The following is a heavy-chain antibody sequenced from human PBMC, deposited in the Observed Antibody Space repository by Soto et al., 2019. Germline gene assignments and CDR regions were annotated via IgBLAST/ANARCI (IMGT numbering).Heavy chain of an antibody. CDR2: MNPNSGNT. D-gene: IGHD6-13*01. Sequence: SVNVSCKASGYTFTSYDINWVRQATGQGLEWMGWMNPNSGNTGYAQKFQGRVTMTRNTSISTAYMELSRLRSEDTAVYYFARGGSSWYVYYYYMDVWGKGTTVTVSS. V-gene: IGHV1-8*01. J-gene: IGHJ6*03. CDR1: GYTFTSYD. CDR3: ARGGSSWYVYYYYMDV.